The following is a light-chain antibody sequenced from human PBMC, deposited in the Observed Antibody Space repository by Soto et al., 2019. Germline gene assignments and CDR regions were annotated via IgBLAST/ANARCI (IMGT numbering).Light chain of an antibody. J-gene: IGKJ1*01. CDR1: QSLLHSNGYNY. CDR2: LGS. V-gene: IGKV2-28*01. Sequence: DIVMTQSPLSLPVTPGEPASISCRSSQSLLHSNGYNYLDWYLQKPGQSPQLLIYLGSNRVSGVPDRFSGSGSGTDFTLQISRVAAEDVGVYYCMQALQTPTFGQGTKVEIK. CDR3: MQALQTPT.